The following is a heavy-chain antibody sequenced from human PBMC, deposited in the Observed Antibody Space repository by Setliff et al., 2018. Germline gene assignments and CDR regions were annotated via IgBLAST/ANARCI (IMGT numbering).Heavy chain of an antibody. V-gene: IGHV1-69*05. D-gene: IGHD6-6*01. CDR3: AREGVDSRSSTDYRYYMDV. CDR1: GGTFKNYG. CDR2: IIPIFGTT. Sequence: SVKVSCKASGGTFKNYGISWVRQAPGQGLEWMGGIIPIFGTTNYAQKFQGRATIITDESASTAYMELSSLRSEDTAVYYCAREGVDSRSSTDYRYYMDVWGKGTTVTVSS. J-gene: IGHJ6*03.